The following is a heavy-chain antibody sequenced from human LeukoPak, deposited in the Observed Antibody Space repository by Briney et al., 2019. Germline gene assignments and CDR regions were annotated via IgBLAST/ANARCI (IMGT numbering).Heavy chain of an antibody. Sequence: SETLSLTCTVSGGSISSYYWSWIRQSPGKGLEWIGYIYTSGSTNYNPSHKSRITISVDTSKNQFSLKLSSVTAADTAVYYCARRAAAYNWFDPWGQGTLVTVSS. CDR2: IYTSGST. CDR3: ARRAAAYNWFDP. V-gene: IGHV4-4*09. D-gene: IGHD6-13*01. J-gene: IGHJ5*02. CDR1: GGSISSYY.